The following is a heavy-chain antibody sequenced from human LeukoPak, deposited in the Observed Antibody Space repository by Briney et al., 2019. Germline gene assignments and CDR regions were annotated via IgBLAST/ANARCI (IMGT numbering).Heavy chain of an antibody. CDR2: IYYSGST. J-gene: IGHJ4*02. Sequence: PSETLPLTCTVSGGSISSYYWSWIRQPPGKGLEWVGYIYYSGSTNYNPSLKSRVTTSVDTSKNQLSLKLSSVTAADTAVYYCARVIGYCSSTSCFGYFDYWGQGTLVTVSS. D-gene: IGHD2-2*01. CDR1: GGSISSYY. V-gene: IGHV4-59*08. CDR3: ARVIGYCSSTSCFGYFDY.